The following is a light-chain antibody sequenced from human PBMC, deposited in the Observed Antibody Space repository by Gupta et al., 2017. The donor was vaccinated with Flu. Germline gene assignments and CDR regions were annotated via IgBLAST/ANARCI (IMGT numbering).Light chain of an antibody. CDR2: DNN. J-gene: IGLJ2*01. CDR3: QVWDSSSDHPV. Sequence: SYVLTQPPSVSVAPGQTARITCGGNNIGSKSVHWYQQKPGQAPVLVLYDNNDRPSGIPERFSGSNSGNTATLTISRVEAGSEADYYCQVWDSSSDHPVFGGGTKLTVL. V-gene: IGLV3-21*02. CDR1: NIGSKS.